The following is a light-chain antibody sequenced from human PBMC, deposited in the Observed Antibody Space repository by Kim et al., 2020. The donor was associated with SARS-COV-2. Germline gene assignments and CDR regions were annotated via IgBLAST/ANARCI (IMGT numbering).Light chain of an antibody. CDR3: QQYNSYSPCT. CDR1: QSISSW. CDR2: KSS. V-gene: IGKV1-5*03. Sequence: ASVGDRVTITCRASQSISSWLAWYQQKPGKAPKLLIYKSSSLESGVPSRFSSSGSGTEFTLTISSLQPDDFATYYCQQYNSYSPCTFGQGTKLEI. J-gene: IGKJ2*02.